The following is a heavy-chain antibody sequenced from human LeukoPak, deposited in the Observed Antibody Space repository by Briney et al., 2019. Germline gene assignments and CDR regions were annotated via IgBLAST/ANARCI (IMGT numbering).Heavy chain of an antibody. CDR3: ARGITIFGVVNNWFDP. J-gene: IGHJ5*02. D-gene: IGHD3-3*01. V-gene: IGHV4-38-2*01. CDR1: GYSISSGYY. CDR2: IYHSGST. Sequence: SETLSLTCAVSGYSISSGYYWGWIRQPPGKGLEWIGSIYHSGSTYYNPSLKSRVTISVDTSKNQFSLKLSSVTAADTAVYCCARGITIFGVVNNWFDPRGQGTLVTVSS.